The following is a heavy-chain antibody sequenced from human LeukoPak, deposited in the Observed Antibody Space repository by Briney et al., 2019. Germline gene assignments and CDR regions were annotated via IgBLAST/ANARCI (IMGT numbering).Heavy chain of an antibody. J-gene: IGHJ1*01. Sequence: GESLKISCKGSGYSFTNYWISWVRQMPGKGLEWMGRIDPRDSYTKYSPSFDGHVTISVDKSISSAFLQWNSLKASDTAIYYCATGASKVTTHFANYWGQGTQVALSS. CDR1: GYSFTNYW. CDR2: IDPRDSYT. V-gene: IGHV5-10-1*01. CDR3: ATGASKVTTHFANY. D-gene: IGHD4-17*01.